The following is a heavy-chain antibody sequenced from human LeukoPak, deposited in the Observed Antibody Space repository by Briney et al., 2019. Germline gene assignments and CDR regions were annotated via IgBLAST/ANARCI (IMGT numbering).Heavy chain of an antibody. CDR2: ISSSGSTI. CDR3: VRHDFWSGFKGGDY. D-gene: IGHD3-3*01. V-gene: IGHV3-11*01. J-gene: IGHJ4*02. Sequence: PGGSLRLSCAASGFTFSDYYMSWIRQAPGKGLEWVSYISSSGSTIYYADSVKGRFTISRDNAKNSLYLQMNNLRAEDTAFYYCVRHDFWSGFKGGDYWGQGTLVTVSS. CDR1: GFTFSDYY.